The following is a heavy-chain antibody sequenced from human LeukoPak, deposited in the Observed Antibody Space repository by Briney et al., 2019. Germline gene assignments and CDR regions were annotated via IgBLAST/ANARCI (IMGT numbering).Heavy chain of an antibody. Sequence: ASVKVSCKASGYTFTSYGINWVRQAPGQGLEWMGWISAYNGNTNYAQKLQGRVTMTTDTSTSTAYMELRSLRSDDTAVYYCARDPNGHYYDSSATGDYWGQGTLVTVSS. D-gene: IGHD3-22*01. CDR3: ARDPNGHYYDSSATGDY. CDR2: ISAYNGNT. CDR1: GYTFTSYG. V-gene: IGHV1-18*01. J-gene: IGHJ4*02.